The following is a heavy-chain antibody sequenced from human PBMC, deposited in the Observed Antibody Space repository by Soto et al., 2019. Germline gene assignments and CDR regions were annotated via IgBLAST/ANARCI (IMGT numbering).Heavy chain of an antibody. Sequence: EVQLVESGGGLVKPGGSLRLSCAASGFTFSNAWMNWVRQAPGKGLAWVGRIKSKTDGGTTDYAAPVKGRFTISRDDSKNTLYLQMNSLKTEDTAVYYCTTDFWDYVWGSYRPGSFDYWGQGTLVTVSS. D-gene: IGHD3-16*02. CDR1: GFTFSNAW. V-gene: IGHV3-15*07. CDR2: IKSKTDGGTT. J-gene: IGHJ4*02. CDR3: TTDFWDYVWGSYRPGSFDY.